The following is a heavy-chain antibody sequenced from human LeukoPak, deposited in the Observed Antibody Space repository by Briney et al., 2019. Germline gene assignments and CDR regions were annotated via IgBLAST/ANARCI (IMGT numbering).Heavy chain of an antibody. D-gene: IGHD3-3*01. CDR3: ARGHLKYYDFWSGYSRSYMDV. Sequence: TSETLSLTCAVYGGSFSGYYWSWIRQPPGKGLEWIGEINHSGSTNYNPSLKSRVTISVDTSKNQFSRKLSSVTAADTAVYYCARGHLKYYDFWSGYSRSYMDVWGKGTTVTVSS. CDR1: GGSFSGYY. J-gene: IGHJ6*03. CDR2: INHSGST. V-gene: IGHV4-34*01.